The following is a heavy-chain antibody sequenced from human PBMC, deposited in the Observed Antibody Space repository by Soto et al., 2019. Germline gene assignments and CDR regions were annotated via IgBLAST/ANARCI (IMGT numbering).Heavy chain of an antibody. CDR2: ISSSSSTI. J-gene: IGHJ4*02. CDR3: ARDLSSIASPGGLRD. Sequence: GGSLRLSCAASGFTFSSYSMNWVRQAPGKGLEWVSYISSSSSTIYYADSVKGRFTISRDNAKNSLYLQMNSLRDEDTAVYYCARDLSSIASPGGLRDWGQGTLVTVSS. CDR1: GFTFSSYS. D-gene: IGHD6-6*01. V-gene: IGHV3-48*02.